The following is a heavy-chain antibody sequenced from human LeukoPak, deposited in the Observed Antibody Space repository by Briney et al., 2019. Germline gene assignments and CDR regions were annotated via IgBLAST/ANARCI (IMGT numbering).Heavy chain of an antibody. Sequence: ASVKVSCKASGFTFISYDINWVRQATGQGLEWMGWMNPNNGNTGYAQKFQGRVTMTRDTSISTAYMELRSLRSEDTAVYYCVRDGEGVAISVNYWFDPWGQGTLVTVSS. CDR2: MNPNNGNT. J-gene: IGHJ5*02. CDR3: VRDGEGVAISVNYWFDP. V-gene: IGHV1-8*01. CDR1: GFTFISYD. D-gene: IGHD3-10*01.